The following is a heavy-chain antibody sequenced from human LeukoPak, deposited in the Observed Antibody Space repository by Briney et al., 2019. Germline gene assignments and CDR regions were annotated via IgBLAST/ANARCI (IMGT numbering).Heavy chain of an antibody. Sequence: GGSLRLSCAASGFTFSSYSMNWVRQAPGKGLEWVSSIGSSSSYIYYADSVKGRFTISRDNAKNSLYLQMNSLRAEDTAVYYCARVGNRYYFDYWGQGTLVTVSS. CDR2: IGSSSSYI. CDR1: GFTFSSYS. D-gene: IGHD1-26*01. CDR3: ARVGNRYYFDY. J-gene: IGHJ4*02. V-gene: IGHV3-21*01.